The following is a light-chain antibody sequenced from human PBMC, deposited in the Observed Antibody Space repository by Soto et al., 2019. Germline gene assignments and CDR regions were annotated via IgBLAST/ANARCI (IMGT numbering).Light chain of an antibody. CDR3: QQRSNGHLTWT. J-gene: IGKJ1*01. CDR1: QSVSSY. CDR2: DAS. Sequence: EIVLTQSPATLSLSPGERATLSCRASQSVSSYLAWYQQKPGQAPRLLSYDASNRATGIPARFSGSGSGTDFTLTLSSLEPEDFAVYYCQQRSNGHLTWTFGQGTKVEIK. V-gene: IGKV3-11*01.